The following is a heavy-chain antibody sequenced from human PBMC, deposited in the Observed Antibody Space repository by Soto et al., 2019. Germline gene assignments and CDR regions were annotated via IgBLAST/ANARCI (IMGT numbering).Heavy chain of an antibody. CDR3: ARVPREIILVGMDV. D-gene: IGHD2-2*01. J-gene: IGHJ6*02. Sequence: QVQLVQSGPEVEKPGASVKVSCKASGYTFISYGISWVRQAPGQGLEWMGWISGKTGKTNYAQKFQGRVTISTDTSTSTAYMDLRSLRSDDTAVYYCARVPREIILVGMDVWGQGTTVTVSS. CDR1: GYTFISYG. V-gene: IGHV1-18*04. CDR2: ISGKTGKT.